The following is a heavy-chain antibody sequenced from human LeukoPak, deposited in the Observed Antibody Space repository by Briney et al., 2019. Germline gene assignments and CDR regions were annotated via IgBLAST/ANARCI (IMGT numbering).Heavy chain of an antibody. Sequence: GESLKISCKGSGYTFTSYWIVWVRQMPGKGLEWMGIIYPGDSDTRYSPSFQGQVTISADKSISTAYLQWSSLKASDTAMYYCAMTYYDFWSGYKNAFDIWGQGTMVTVSS. CDR3: AMTYYDFWSGYKNAFDI. CDR2: IYPGDSDT. V-gene: IGHV5-51*01. CDR1: GYTFTSYW. D-gene: IGHD3-3*01. J-gene: IGHJ3*02.